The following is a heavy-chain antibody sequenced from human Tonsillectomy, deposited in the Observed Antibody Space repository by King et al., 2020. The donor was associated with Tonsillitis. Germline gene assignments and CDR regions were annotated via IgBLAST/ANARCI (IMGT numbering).Heavy chain of an antibody. J-gene: IGHJ4*02. Sequence: VQLVESGGGLVQPGRSLRLSCAASGFTFDDYAMHWVRQAPGKGLEWVSGISWNSDSIDYADSVKGRFTISRDNAKNSLYLKMNSLRPEDTALYYCAKTDYGSGTYYFDYWGQGTLVTVSS. V-gene: IGHV3-9*01. CDR2: ISWNSDSI. D-gene: IGHD3-10*01. CDR1: GFTFDDYA. CDR3: AKTDYGSGTYYFDY.